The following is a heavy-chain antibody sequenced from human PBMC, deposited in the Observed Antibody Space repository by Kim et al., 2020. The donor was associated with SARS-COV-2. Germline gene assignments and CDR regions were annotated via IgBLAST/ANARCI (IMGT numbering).Heavy chain of an antibody. CDR1: GFTFSSYG. CDR2: ISYDGSNK. Sequence: GGSLRLSCAASGFTFSSYGMHWVRQAPGKGLEWVAVISYDGSNKYYADSVKGRFTISRDNSKNTLYLQMNSLRAEDTAVYYCARDPLYYDSSGYYFGLGSPYYDFWGNGALGTVSS. D-gene: IGHD3-22*01. J-gene: IGHJ4*01. V-gene: IGHV3-33*05. CDR3: ARDPLYYDSSGYYFGLGSPYYDF.